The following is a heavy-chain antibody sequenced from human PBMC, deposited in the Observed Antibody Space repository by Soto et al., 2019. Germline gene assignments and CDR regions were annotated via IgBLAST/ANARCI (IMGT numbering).Heavy chain of an antibody. CDR1: GGSFSSDSFI. CDR3: ARDHKWDGMDV. Sequence: QVPLEESGPGLVKPSQTLSLTCSVSGGSFSSDSFIWSWVRQFPGKGLEWIGYIYYSGTTYYNPSLRSRVMMSVDTSKNQFSLHLSSVTAADTAVYYCARDHKWDGMDVWGQGATVTVSS. D-gene: IGHD1-26*01. J-gene: IGHJ6*02. V-gene: IGHV4-31*03. CDR2: IYYSGTT.